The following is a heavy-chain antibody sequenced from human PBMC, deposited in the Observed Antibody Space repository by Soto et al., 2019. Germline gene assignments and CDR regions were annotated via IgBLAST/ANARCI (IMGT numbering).Heavy chain of an antibody. CDR1: GGTFSSYA. CDR3: ASLLRGYSGTGDY. J-gene: IGHJ4*02. Sequence: QVQLVQSGAEVKKPGSSVKVSCKASGGTFSSYAISWVRQAPGQGLEWMGGIIPIFGTAKYAQKFQGRVTITADESTRTAYMALSSLRSEDTAVYYCASLLRGYSGTGDYWGQGTLVTVSS. D-gene: IGHD5-12*01. V-gene: IGHV1-69*12. CDR2: IIPIFGTA.